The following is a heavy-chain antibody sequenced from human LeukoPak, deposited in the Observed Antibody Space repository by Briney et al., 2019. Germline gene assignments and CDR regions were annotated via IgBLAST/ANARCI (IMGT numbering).Heavy chain of an antibody. CDR1: GGSMNNYY. V-gene: IGHV4-59*01. Sequence: SETLSLTCTVSGGSMNNYYWSWIRQTPGKGLEWIGYIYYSGSTNYNPSLQGRVIISVDTSKNQFSLKMTSVTAADTAVYYCARENRYXTGGXXXGILDY. CDR3: ARENRYXTGGXXXGILDY. J-gene: IGHJ4*01. D-gene: IGHD2-8*02. CDR2: IYYSGST.